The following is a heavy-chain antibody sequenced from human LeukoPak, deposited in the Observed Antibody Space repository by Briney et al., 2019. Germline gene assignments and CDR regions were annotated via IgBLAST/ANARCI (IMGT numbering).Heavy chain of an antibody. J-gene: IGHJ4*02. CDR3: TTDIEAGFKNVGGGWKTITVSTSDY. CDR1: GFTFTSVW. D-gene: IGHD1-20*01. Sequence: KCGGSLRLSCATSGFTFTSVWMSWVRQVPGRGLEWVGRIKTKTDGGTIDYAAPVKGRFIISRDDSKNTLNLQMNSLKVGDTAIYYCTTDIEAGFKNVGGGWKTITVSTSDYWGRGTLVTVSS. CDR2: IKTKTDGGTI. V-gene: IGHV3-15*01.